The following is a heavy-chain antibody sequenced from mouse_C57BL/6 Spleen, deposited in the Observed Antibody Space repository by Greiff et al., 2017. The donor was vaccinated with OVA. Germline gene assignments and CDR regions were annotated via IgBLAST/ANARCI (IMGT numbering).Heavy chain of an antibody. Sequence: EVQLVESGGGLVKPGGSLKLSCAASGFTFSDYGMHWVRQAPEKGLEWVAYISSGSSTIYYADTVKGRFTISRDNAKNTLFLQMTSLRSEDTAMYYCARGTTVVATFLTDYAMDYWGQGTSVTVSS. D-gene: IGHD1-1*01. V-gene: IGHV5-17*01. CDR3: ARGTTVVATFLTDYAMDY. CDR1: GFTFSDYG. CDR2: ISSGSSTI. J-gene: IGHJ4*01.